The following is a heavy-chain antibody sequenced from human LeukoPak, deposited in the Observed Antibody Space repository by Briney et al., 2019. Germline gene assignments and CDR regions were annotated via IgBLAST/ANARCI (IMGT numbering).Heavy chain of an antibody. D-gene: IGHD1-26*01. V-gene: IGHV4-59*01. J-gene: IGHJ6*03. CDR2: TYYTGST. Sequence: PSETLSLTCTVSGGSISSYSWSWIRQPPGKGLEWIGYTYYTGSTNYNPSLKSRVTISVDTSKNQFSLKLSSVTAADTAVYYCARATGSYSYMDVWGKGTTVTVSS. CDR1: GGSISSYS. CDR3: ARATGSYSYMDV.